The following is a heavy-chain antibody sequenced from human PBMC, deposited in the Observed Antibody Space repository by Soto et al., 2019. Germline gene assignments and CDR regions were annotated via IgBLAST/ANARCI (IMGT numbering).Heavy chain of an antibody. D-gene: IGHD3-10*01. CDR2: ISSNGGST. J-gene: IGHJ3*02. CDR3: ARDLGGWGYAFDI. CDR1: GFTFSSYA. Sequence: EVQLVESGGGLVQPGGSLRLSCAASGFTFSSYAMHWVRQAPGKGLEYVSAISSNGGSTYYANSVKGRFTISRDNSENTLYLQMGSLRAEDMAVYYCARDLGGWGYAFDIWGQGTMGTVSS. V-gene: IGHV3-64*01.